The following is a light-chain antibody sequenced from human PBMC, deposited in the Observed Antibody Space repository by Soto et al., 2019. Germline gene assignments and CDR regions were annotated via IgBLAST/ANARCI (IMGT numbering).Light chain of an antibody. CDR1: HRVSSY. J-gene: IGKJ4*01. V-gene: IGKV3-11*01. CDR3: QQRSNWPSALT. Sequence: IVMTQSPATLSVSPGERATLSCRASHRVSSYLAWYQQKPGQAPRLLIFATSTRATGIPARFSGSGSGTDFTLTISSLEPEDFAVYYCQQRSNWPSALTFGGGTKVDIK. CDR2: ATS.